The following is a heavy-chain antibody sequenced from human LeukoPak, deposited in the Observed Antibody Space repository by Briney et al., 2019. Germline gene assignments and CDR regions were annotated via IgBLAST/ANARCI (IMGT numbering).Heavy chain of an antibody. CDR2: INHSGST. CDR1: GGSFSGYY. Sequence: PSETLSLTCAVYGGSFSGYYWSWIRQPPGKGLEWIGEINHSGSTNYNPSPWSRVSISVDTSMNHFSLKLSSVTAADTAVYYRARVPYYDFWSGFEGLYYFDSWGQGTLVTVSS. V-gene: IGHV4-34*01. CDR3: ARVPYYDFWSGFEGLYYFDS. D-gene: IGHD3-3*01. J-gene: IGHJ4*02.